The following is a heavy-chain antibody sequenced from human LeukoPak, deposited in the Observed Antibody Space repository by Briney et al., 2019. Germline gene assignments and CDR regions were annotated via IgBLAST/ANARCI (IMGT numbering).Heavy chain of an antibody. Sequence: PSGTLSLTCAVSGGSISSSNWWSWVRQPPGKGLEWIGEIYHSGSTNYNPSPKSRVTISVDKSKNQFSLKLSSVTAADTAVYYCARRRWAAAGDSADWGQGTLVTVSS. V-gene: IGHV4-4*02. CDR1: GGSISSSNW. CDR3: ARRRWAAAGDSAD. D-gene: IGHD6-13*01. J-gene: IGHJ4*02. CDR2: IYHSGST.